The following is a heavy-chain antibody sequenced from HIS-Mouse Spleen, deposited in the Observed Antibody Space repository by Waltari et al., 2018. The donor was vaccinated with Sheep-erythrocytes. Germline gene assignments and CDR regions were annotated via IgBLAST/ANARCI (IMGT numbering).Heavy chain of an antibody. V-gene: IGHV2-70*15. CDR1: GFSLSTSGMC. Sequence: QVTLRESGPALVKPTQTLTLTCTFSGFSLSTSGMCVSWIRQPQGKALEWLARIDWDDDKSYITSLKTRLTISKDTSKNQVVLTMTNMDPVDTATYYCARAYSSSSWYFDLWGRGTLVTVSS. CDR3: ARAYSSSSWYFDL. J-gene: IGHJ2*01. D-gene: IGHD6-6*01. CDR2: IDWDDDK.